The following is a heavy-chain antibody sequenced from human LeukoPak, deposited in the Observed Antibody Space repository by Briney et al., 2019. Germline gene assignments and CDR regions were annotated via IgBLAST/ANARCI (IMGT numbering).Heavy chain of an antibody. D-gene: IGHD1-26*01. CDR2: IYTSGST. J-gene: IGHJ4*02. V-gene: IGHV4-59*10. Sequence: SETLSLTCAVYGGSFSGYYWSWIRQPAGKGLEWIGRIYTSGSTHYNPSLKSRVTISVDTSKNQFSLNLSSVTAADTAVYYCARLRSPGDFDYWGQGTLVTVSS. CDR3: ARLRSPGDFDY. CDR1: GGSFSGYY.